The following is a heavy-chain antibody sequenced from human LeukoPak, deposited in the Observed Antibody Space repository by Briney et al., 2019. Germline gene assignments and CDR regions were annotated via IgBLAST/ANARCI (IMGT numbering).Heavy chain of an antibody. CDR1: GFAFSGYA. Sequence: GRSLRLSCAAPGFAFSGYAIHWVRQAPGKGLEWVAVISYDGSKKYYADSVKGRFTISRDNSKNTLYLQMNSLRAEDTAVYYCARERVSSGPPGEWGQGTLVTVSS. D-gene: IGHD3-10*01. CDR2: ISYDGSKK. V-gene: IGHV3-30*04. J-gene: IGHJ4*02. CDR3: ARERVSSGPPGE.